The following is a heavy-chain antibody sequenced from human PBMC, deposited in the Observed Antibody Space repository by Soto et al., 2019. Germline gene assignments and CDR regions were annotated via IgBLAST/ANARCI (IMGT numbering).Heavy chain of an antibody. D-gene: IGHD6-6*01. CDR1: GFTFSTYN. J-gene: IGHJ6*02. Sequence: GPLRLACSASGFTFSTYNMNWVRQAPGKGLEWVSSISTSGSYIYYADSVKGRFTISRDNAKSSLYLQMNSLRAEDTAVYYCAREEVRSSAMDVWGQGTKVTVYS. CDR2: ISTSGSYI. CDR3: AREEVRSSAMDV. V-gene: IGHV3-21*01.